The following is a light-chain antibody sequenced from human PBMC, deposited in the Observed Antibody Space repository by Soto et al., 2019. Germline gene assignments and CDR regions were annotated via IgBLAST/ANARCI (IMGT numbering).Light chain of an antibody. Sequence: QSVLTQSPSASAPLGASVKLTCTLSSGRSSYAIAWHQQQPEKGPRYLMKLSSDGSHSKGDGIPDRFSGSSSGSERYLTISSLQSEDEADYYCQTLDTGARVVFGRVTKLTVL. CDR3: QTLDTGARVV. CDR1: SGRSSYA. J-gene: IGLJ2*01. V-gene: IGLV4-69*01. CDR2: LSSDGSH.